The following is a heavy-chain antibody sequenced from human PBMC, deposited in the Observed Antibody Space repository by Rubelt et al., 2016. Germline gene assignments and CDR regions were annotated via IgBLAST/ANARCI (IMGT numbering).Heavy chain of an antibody. CDR2: PNSGGT. D-gene: IGHD3-22*01. V-gene: IGHV1-2*02. CDR3: ASSKRMISYFDY. J-gene: IGHJ4*02. Sequence: PNSGGTNYAQNFQGRVTMTRDTSISTAYMELSRLRSDDTAVYYCASSKRMISYFDYWGQGTLVTVSS.